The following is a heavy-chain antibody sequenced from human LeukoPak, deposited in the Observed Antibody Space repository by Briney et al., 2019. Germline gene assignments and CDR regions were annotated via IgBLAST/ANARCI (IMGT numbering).Heavy chain of an antibody. V-gene: IGHV1-2*02. CDR2: INPNSGGT. CDR1: GYTLTELS. CDR3: ARDGYGIDY. D-gene: IGHD4-17*01. J-gene: IGHJ4*02. Sequence: ASVKVSCKVSGYTLTELSMHWVRQAPGQGLEWMGWINPNSGGTNYAQKFQGRVTMTRDTSISTAYMELSRLRSDDTAVYYCARDGYGIDYWGQGTLVTVSS.